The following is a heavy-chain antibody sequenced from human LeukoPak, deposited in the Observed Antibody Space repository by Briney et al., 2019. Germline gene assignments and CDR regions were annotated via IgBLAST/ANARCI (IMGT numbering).Heavy chain of an antibody. CDR3: ARGGNGWYYFDY. CDR1: GGSISSHY. D-gene: IGHD6-19*01. V-gene: IGHV4-59*11. J-gene: IGHJ4*02. Sequence: SETLSLTCTVSGGSISSHYWSWIRQPPGQGLEWIGYVHSSGGANYNPSLNSRVTMSVDTSKNQFSLKLSSVTAADTAVYYCARGGNGWYYFDYWGQGTLVTVSS. CDR2: VHSSGGA.